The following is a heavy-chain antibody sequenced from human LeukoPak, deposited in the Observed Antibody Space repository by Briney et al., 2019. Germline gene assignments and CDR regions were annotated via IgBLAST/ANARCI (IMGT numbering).Heavy chain of an antibody. CDR1: GGSISSSSYY. CDR3: ARSDKY. Sequence: PSETLSLTCTVSGGSISSSSYYWGWIRQPPGKGLEWIGYIYYSGSTNYNPSLKSRVTISVDTSKNQFSLKLSSVTAADTAVYYCARSDKYWGQGTLVTVSS. CDR2: IYYSGST. D-gene: IGHD2-21*01. J-gene: IGHJ4*02. V-gene: IGHV4-61*05.